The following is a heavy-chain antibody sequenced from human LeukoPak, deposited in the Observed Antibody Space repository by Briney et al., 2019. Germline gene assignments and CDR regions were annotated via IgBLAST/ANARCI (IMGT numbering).Heavy chain of an antibody. CDR2: INPSGGST. Sequence: ASVKVSCKASGYTFTSYYVHWVRQAPGQGLEWMGIINPSGGSTSYAQKFQGRVTMTRDMSTSTVYMELSSLRSGDTAVYYCATYSGSPDYYYYYMDVWGKGTTVTVSS. V-gene: IGHV1-46*01. J-gene: IGHJ6*03. CDR1: GYTFTSYY. CDR3: ATYSGSPDYYYYYMDV. D-gene: IGHD1-26*01.